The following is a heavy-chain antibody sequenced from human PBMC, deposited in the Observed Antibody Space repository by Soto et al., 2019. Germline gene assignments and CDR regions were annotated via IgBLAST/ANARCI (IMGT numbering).Heavy chain of an antibody. J-gene: IGHJ6*02. CDR3: PKIAGPSSTYGSGSYSSRGYYYYGMDV. D-gene: IGHD3-10*01. V-gene: IGHV3-30*18. Sequence: PGGSLRLSCAASGFTFSSYGMHWVRQAPGKGLEWVAVISYDGSNKYYADSVKGRFTISRDNSKNTLYLQMNSLRAEDTAVYYYPKIAGPSSTYGSGSYSSRGYYYYGMDVWGQGTTVTVSS. CDR1: GFTFSSYG. CDR2: ISYDGSNK.